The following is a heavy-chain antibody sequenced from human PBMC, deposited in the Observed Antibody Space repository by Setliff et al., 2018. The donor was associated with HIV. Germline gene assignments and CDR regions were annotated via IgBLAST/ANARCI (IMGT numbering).Heavy chain of an antibody. V-gene: IGHV4-39*01. D-gene: IGHD5-12*01. CDR3: TRHQSGYNFSPFDN. Sequence: SETLSLTCTVSSGSFSSRHYWGWIRQSPGKGLEWIGSVSYSGTTYYNPSLRSRITISVDTSKNQFSLIVSSVTAADTATYYCTRHQSGYNFSPFDNWGLGSLVTVSS. CDR2: VSYSGTT. J-gene: IGHJ4*02. CDR1: SGSFSSRHY.